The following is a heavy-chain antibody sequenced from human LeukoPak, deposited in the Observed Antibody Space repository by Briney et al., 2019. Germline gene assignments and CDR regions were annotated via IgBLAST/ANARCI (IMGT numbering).Heavy chain of an antibody. V-gene: IGHV4-59*01. J-gene: IGHJ6*02. CDR2: FYYSGST. CDR1: GGSISSYY. Sequence: SETLSLICTVSGGSISSYYWSWIRQPPGKGLEWIGYFYYSGSTNYNPSLKSRVSISVDTSKNQFSLKLSSVTTADTAVYYCARDRGYGSGSYYYYYYGMDVWGQGTTVTVSS. CDR3: ARDRGYGSGSYYYYYYGMDV. D-gene: IGHD3-10*01.